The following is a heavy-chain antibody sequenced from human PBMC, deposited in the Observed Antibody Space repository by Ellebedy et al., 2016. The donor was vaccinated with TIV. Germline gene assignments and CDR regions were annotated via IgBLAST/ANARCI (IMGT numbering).Heavy chain of an antibody. CDR3: ARTDGSGWAFDS. J-gene: IGHJ4*02. V-gene: IGHV2-70*11. CDR1: GFSLSTTRVS. Sequence: SGPTLVKPTQTLTLTCTFSGFSLSTTRVSVSWIRQPPGKALEWLARIEWDDDKYFNTSLRTSLTISKNTSKNQVVLTMTNMDPVDTATYYCARTDGSGWAFDSWGQGTLVTVSS. CDR2: IEWDDDK. D-gene: IGHD6-19*01.